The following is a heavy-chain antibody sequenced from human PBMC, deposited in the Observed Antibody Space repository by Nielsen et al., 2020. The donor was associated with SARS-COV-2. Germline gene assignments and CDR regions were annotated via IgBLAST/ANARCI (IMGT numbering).Heavy chain of an antibody. Sequence: GESLKISCVASGFTFSSYWMHWVRQAPGKGLVWVSRINSDGSSTSYADSVKGRFTISRDNAKNTLYLQMNSLRAEDTAIYYCASLNFDYYDTSPYPHHWGRGALVTVSS. J-gene: IGHJ5*02. CDR2: INSDGSST. V-gene: IGHV3-74*01. D-gene: IGHD3-22*01. CDR1: GFTFSSYW. CDR3: ASLNFDYYDTSPYPHH.